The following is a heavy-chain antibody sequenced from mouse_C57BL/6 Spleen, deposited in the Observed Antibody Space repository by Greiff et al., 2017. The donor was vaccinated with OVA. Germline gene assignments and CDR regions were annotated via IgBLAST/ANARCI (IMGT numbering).Heavy chain of an antibody. J-gene: IGHJ2*01. D-gene: IGHD2-4*01. V-gene: IGHV5-9*01. CDR2: ISGGGGNT. Sequence: EVQVVESGGGLVKPGGSLKLSCAASGFTFSSYTMSWVRQTPEKRLEWVATISGGGGNTYYPDSVKGRFTISRDNAKNTLYLQMSSLRSEDTALYYCARHAHISSYDYDEGSYFDYWGQGTTLTVSS. CDR3: ARHAHISSYDYDEGSYFDY. CDR1: GFTFSSYT.